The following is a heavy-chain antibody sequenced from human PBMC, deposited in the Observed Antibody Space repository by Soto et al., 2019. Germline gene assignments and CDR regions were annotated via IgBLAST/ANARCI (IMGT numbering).Heavy chain of an antibody. CDR2: IYYSGGT. D-gene: IGHD6-13*01. J-gene: IGHJ4*02. CDR3: ARDGDSSSWTDFDY. CDR1: GGSISNYY. Sequence: PSETLSLTCTVSGGSISNYYWSWIRQPPGKGLEWIGYIYYSGGTNYNPSLESRVTISVDRSKSQFSLKVSSVTAADTAVYYCARDGDSSSWTDFDYWGQGTLVTVSS. V-gene: IGHV4-59*01.